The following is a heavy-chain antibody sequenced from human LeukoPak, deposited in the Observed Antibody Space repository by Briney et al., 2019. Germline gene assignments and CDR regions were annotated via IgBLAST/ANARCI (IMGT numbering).Heavy chain of an antibody. CDR3: ARVSSSSGYYFDY. V-gene: IGHV4-4*07. CDR2: IYSKGST. CDR1: GGSIDGYY. D-gene: IGHD6-19*01. J-gene: IGHJ4*02. Sequence: PSETLSLTCTVSGGSIDGYYWNWIRQPAGRGLEWIGRIYSKGSTNSNPSLRSRITMSVDTSKSQFSPKVSSVTAADTAVYYCARVSSSSGYYFDYWGQGTLVTVSS.